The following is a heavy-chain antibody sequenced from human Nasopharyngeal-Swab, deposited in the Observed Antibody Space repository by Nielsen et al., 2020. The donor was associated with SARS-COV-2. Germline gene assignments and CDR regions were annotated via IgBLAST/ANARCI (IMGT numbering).Heavy chain of an antibody. CDR2: ISYDGSNK. D-gene: IGHD3-10*01. CDR3: ARERGAYGSGSDYYYGMDV. V-gene: IGHV3-30-3*01. Sequence: GESLKISCAASGFTFSSYAMHWVRQAPGKGLEWVAVISYDGSNKYYADSVKGRFTISRDNSKNTLYLQMNSLRAEDTAVYYCARERGAYGSGSDYYYGMDVWGQGTTATVSS. J-gene: IGHJ6*02. CDR1: GFTFSSYA.